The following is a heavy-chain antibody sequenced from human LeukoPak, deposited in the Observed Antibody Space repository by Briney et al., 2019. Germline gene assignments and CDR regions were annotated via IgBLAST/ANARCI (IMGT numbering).Heavy chain of an antibody. CDR2: IRYDGSNK. D-gene: IGHD4-17*01. J-gene: IGHJ4*02. Sequence: PGRCLRLSCAASGFTFSSYAMHWVRQAPGKGLEWVAFIRYDGSNKYYADSVKGRFTISRDNSKNTLYLQMNSLRAEDTAVYYCAKVLGLRRPPDYWGQGTLVTVSS. CDR1: GFTFSSYA. V-gene: IGHV3-30*02. CDR3: AKVLGLRRPPDY.